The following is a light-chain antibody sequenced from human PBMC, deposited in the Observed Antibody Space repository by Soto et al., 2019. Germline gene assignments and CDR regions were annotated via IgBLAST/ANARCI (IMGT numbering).Light chain of an antibody. CDR1: QGIRSW. J-gene: IGKJ5*01. CDR2: AAS. V-gene: IGKV1D-12*01. CDR3: QQTNTFPST. Sequence: DIQMTHSPSSVSASVEDRVTITCRASQGIRSWLAWYQQKPGKAPQLLIYAASSLQSGVPSRFSGSGSGTDFTLTISSLQPEDFATYYCQQTNTFPSTFGQGTRLEIK.